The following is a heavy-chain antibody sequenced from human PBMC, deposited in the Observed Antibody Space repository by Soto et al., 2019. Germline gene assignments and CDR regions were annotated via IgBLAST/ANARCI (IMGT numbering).Heavy chain of an antibody. Sequence: SSETLSLTCNVSGDSLNSGAYYWTWIRQSPGRGLEWIGHIYHTGSTNYNPSLRSRLTISLDTSKSHFSLTLRSVNAVDTGVYYCAGSWGGDGYSHWGQGTLVTVSS. CDR3: AGSWGGDGYSH. D-gene: IGHD2-15*01. CDR1: GDSLNSGAYY. J-gene: IGHJ4*02. CDR2: IYHTGST. V-gene: IGHV4-61*03.